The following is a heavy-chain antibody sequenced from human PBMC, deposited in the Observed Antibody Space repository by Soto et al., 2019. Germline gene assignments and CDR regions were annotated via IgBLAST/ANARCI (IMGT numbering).Heavy chain of an antibody. V-gene: IGHV3-23*01. D-gene: IGHD3-10*01. CDR3: AKAPKAVWFGEKYCFDY. CDR1: GFTFSTYA. CDR2: IIGSGGST. Sequence: EVQLLESGGGLVQPGGSLRLSCAASGFTFSTYAMSWVRQAPGKGLEWVSVIIGSGGSTYYADSVKGRFTISRDNSKNTLYLQMTSLKTDDTAVYYCAKAPKAVWFGEKYCFDYWGQGTLVTVSS. J-gene: IGHJ4*02.